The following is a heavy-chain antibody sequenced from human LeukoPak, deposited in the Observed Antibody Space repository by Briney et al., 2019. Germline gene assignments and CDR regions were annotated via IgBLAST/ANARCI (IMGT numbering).Heavy chain of an antibody. CDR1: GFTFSSYW. D-gene: IGHD2-2*01. Sequence: GGSLRLSCAASGFTFSSYWMSWVRQAPGKGLEWVANIKQDGSEKYYVDSVKGRFTISRDNAKNSLYLQMNSLRAEDTATYYCARWRGSTSERSDYWGQGTLVTVSS. V-gene: IGHV3-7*01. J-gene: IGHJ4*02. CDR2: IKQDGSEK. CDR3: ARWRGSTSERSDY.